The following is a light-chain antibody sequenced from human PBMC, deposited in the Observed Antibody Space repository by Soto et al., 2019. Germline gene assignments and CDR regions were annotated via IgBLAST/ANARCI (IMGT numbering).Light chain of an antibody. CDR2: WAS. J-gene: IGKJ2*01. CDR1: QSVIHSSNNRSY. V-gene: IGKV4-1*01. CDR3: QQYYNNPRT. Sequence: DIVMTQSPDSLAVSLGERATINCKSSQSVIHSSNNRSYLAWYQQKPRQPPELLLYWASARESGVPDRFSGSGSGTEFTRTIHSLQDEDVAVYFCQQYYNNPRTFGQGTKVEI.